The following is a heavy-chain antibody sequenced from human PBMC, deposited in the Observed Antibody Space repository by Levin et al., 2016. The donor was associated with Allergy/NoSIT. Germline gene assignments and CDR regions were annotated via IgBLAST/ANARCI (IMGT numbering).Heavy chain of an antibody. J-gene: IGHJ4*02. CDR1: GFTFSSYG. V-gene: IGHV3-30*18. CDR2: ISYDGSNK. Sequence: GGSLRLSCAASGFTFSSYGMHWVRQAPGKGLEWVAVISYDGSNKYYADSVKGRFTISRDNSKNTLYLQMNSLRAEDTAVYYCAKSMELDYWGQGTLVTVSS. CDR3: AKSMELDY. D-gene: IGHD1-1*01.